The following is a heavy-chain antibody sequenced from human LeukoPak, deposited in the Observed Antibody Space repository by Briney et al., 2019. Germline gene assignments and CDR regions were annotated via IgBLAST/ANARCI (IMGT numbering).Heavy chain of an antibody. D-gene: IGHD3-10*01. CDR1: GYTFTTYW. Sequence: GESLKISCRGSGYTFTTYWIVWVRQMPGRGLEWVAIIYPGDSDTKYSPSFQGQVTISADNSITTAYLQWSSLKASDTAMYYCARGPYYYGSGSYFDYWGQGTLVTVSS. J-gene: IGHJ4*02. V-gene: IGHV5-51*01. CDR3: ARGPYYYGSGSYFDY. CDR2: IYPGDSDT.